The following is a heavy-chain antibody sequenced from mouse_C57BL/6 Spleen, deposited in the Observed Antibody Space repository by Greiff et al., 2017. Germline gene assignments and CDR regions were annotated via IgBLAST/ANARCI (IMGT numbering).Heavy chain of an antibody. J-gene: IGHJ4*01. D-gene: IGHD1-1*01. CDR1: GFSLTSYG. CDR3: ARNYRYYYGSSYDYAMDY. Sequence: QVQLKESGPGLVQPSQSLSITCTVSGFSLTSYGVHWVRQSPGKGLEWLGVIWSGGSTDYNAAFISRLSISKDNSKIQVFFKMNSLQADDTAIYYCARNYRYYYGSSYDYAMDYWGQGTSVTVSS. CDR2: IWSGGST. V-gene: IGHV2-2*01.